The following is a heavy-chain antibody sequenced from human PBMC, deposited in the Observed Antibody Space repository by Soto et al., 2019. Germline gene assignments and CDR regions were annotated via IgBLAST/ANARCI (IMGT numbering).Heavy chain of an antibody. D-gene: IGHD1-20*01. CDR1: GSTLSNYD. CDR2: IGTADDT. CDR3: AREWITAATWDALDV. V-gene: IGHV3-13*04. J-gene: IGHJ3*01. Sequence: EVQLVESGGGLVQPGGSLRLSCAASGSTLSNYDMHWVRQVPGKGLEWVSAIGTADDTYYAGSVKGRFTISRENAKNSLYLQMNSLRAEDTAVYYCAREWITAATWDALDVWGQGTMVTVSS.